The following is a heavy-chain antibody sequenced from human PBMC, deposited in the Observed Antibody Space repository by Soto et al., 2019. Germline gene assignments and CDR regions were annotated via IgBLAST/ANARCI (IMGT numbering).Heavy chain of an antibody. Sequence: QVQLVQSGAEVKKPGASVKVSCKASGYTFTSYGISWVRQAPGQGLEWMGWISAYNGNTNYAQKLQGRVTMTTDTXTXXAYMELRSLRSDDTAVYYCARDRWFGERVGDGMDVWGQGTTVTVSS. D-gene: IGHD3-10*01. V-gene: IGHV1-18*01. J-gene: IGHJ6*02. CDR3: ARDRWFGERVGDGMDV. CDR2: ISAYNGNT. CDR1: GYTFTSYG.